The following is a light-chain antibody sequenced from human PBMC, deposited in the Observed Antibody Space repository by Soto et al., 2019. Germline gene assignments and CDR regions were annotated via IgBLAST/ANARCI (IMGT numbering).Light chain of an antibody. CDR1: QSVSSY. J-gene: IGKJ5*01. V-gene: IGKV3-11*01. Sequence: EIVLTQSPATLSSFPGDRVTLSCRASQSVSSYLAWYQQKPGQAPRLLIYDASNRATGIPARFSGSGSGTDFTLTISSLDPEDFAVYYCQQGSNWPITFGQGTRLEI. CDR2: DAS. CDR3: QQGSNWPIT.